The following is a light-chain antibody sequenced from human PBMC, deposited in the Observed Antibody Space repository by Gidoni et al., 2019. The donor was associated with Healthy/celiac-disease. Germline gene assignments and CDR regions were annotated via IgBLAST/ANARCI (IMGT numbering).Light chain of an antibody. CDR3: SSYTSSSTLVV. J-gene: IGLJ2*01. CDR2: DVS. CDR1: SSDVCGYNY. Sequence: QSALTQPASVSGSPGQSITISCTGTSSDVCGYNYVSVYQQHPGKAPKLMLYDVSNRPSGVSNRFSGSKSGNTASLTISGLQAEDEADYYCSSYTSSSTLVVFGGGTKLTVL. V-gene: IGLV2-14*01.